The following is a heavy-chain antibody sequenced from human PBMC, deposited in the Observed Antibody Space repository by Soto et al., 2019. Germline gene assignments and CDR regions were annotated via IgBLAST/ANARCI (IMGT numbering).Heavy chain of an antibody. CDR1: GFSLSTSGVG. CDR3: ARAYYDILTGYHRSYFDY. J-gene: IGHJ4*02. V-gene: IGHV2-5*01. D-gene: IGHD3-9*01. Sequence: SGPTLVNPTQTLTLTCTFSGFSLSTSGVGVGWIRQPPGKALEWLAVIYWNDDKRYIPSLKSRLTITKDTSKNQVVLTMTNMDPVDTATYYCARAYYDILTGYHRSYFDYWGQGTLVTVSS. CDR2: IYWNDDK.